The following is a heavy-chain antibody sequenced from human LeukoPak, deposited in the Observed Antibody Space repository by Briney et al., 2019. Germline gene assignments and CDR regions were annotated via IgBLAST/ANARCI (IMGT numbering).Heavy chain of an antibody. CDR3: ARESTPNWFDP. Sequence: LRLSCAASGIIVSSSYMNWVRQHPGKGLEWIGYIYYSGSTYYNPSLKSRVTISVDTSKNQFSLKLSSVTAADTAVYYCARESTPNWFDPWGQGTLVTVSS. CDR2: IYYSGST. D-gene: IGHD2-2*01. V-gene: IGHV4-31*02. CDR1: GIIVSSSY. J-gene: IGHJ5*02.